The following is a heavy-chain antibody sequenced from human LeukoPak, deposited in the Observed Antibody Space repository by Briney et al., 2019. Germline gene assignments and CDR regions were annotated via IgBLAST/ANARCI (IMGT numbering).Heavy chain of an antibody. V-gene: IGHV4-34*01. CDR1: GGSFGGYY. Sequence: SETLSLTCAVYGGSFGGYYWSWIRQPPGKGLEWIGEINHSGSTNYNPSLKSRVTISVDTSKNQFSLKLSSVTAADTAVYYCARLMWGNLDAFDIWGQGTMVTVSS. CDR3: ARLMWGNLDAFDI. D-gene: IGHD1-26*01. J-gene: IGHJ3*02. CDR2: INHSGST.